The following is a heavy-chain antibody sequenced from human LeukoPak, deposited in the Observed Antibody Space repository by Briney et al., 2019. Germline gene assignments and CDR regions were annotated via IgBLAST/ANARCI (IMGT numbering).Heavy chain of an antibody. J-gene: IGHJ4*02. CDR2: ISAYNGNT. CDR3: ARALGYDTLTGYYNSGSDY. CDR1: GYTFTSYG. Sequence: ASVKVSCKASGYTFTSYGISWVRQAPGQGLVWMGWISAYNGNTNYAQKLQGRVTMTTDTSTSTAYMELRSLRSDDTAVYYCARALGYDTLTGYYNSGSDYWGQGTLVTVSS. V-gene: IGHV1-18*01. D-gene: IGHD3-9*01.